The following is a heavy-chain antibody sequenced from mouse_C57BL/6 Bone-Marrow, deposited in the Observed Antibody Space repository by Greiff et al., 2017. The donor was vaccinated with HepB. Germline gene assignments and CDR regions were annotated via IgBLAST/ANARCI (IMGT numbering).Heavy chain of an antibody. CDR2: IHPNSGST. CDR3: ARGIYYDYDGPLDY. J-gene: IGHJ2*01. Sequence: QVQLKESGAELVKPGASVKLSCKASGYTFTSYWMHWVKQRPGQGLEWIGMIHPNSGSTNYNEKFKSKATLTVDKSSSTAYMQLSSLTSEDSAVYYCARGIYYDYDGPLDYWGQGTTLTVSS. CDR1: GYTFTSYW. D-gene: IGHD2-4*01. V-gene: IGHV1-64*01.